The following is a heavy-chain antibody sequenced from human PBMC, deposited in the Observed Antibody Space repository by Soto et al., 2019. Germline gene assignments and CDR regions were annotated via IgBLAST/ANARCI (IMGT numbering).Heavy chain of an antibody. CDR1: GGSISSGGYY. CDR2: IYYSGST. J-gene: IGHJ4*02. Sequence: QVQLQESGPGLVKPSQTLSLTCTVSGGSISSGGYYWSWIRQHPGNGLEWIGYIYYSGSTYYNPSLKIRVTISVDTSKNQFSLKLSSVTAADTAVYYCARGGRYDYVWGSYRQDGIDYWGQGTLVTVSS. CDR3: ARGGRYDYVWGSYRQDGIDY. D-gene: IGHD3-16*02. V-gene: IGHV4-31*03.